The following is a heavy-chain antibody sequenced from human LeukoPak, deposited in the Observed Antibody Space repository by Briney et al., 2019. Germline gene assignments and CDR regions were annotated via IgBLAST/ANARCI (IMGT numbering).Heavy chain of an antibody. J-gene: IGHJ5*02. Sequence: SETLSLTCTVSGGSISSYYWSWIRQPAGKGLEWIGRIYTSGSTNYNPSLKSRVTMSVDTSKNQFSLKLSSVTAADTAVYYCARAWGYYGSGSYYRTSGPNWLDPWGQGTLVTVSS. V-gene: IGHV4-4*07. D-gene: IGHD3-10*01. CDR2: IYTSGST. CDR3: ARAWGYYGSGSYYRTSGPNWLDP. CDR1: GGSISSYY.